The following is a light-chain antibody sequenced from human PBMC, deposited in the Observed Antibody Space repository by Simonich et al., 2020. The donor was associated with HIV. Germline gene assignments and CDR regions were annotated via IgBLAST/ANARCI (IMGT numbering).Light chain of an antibody. Sequence: QSALTQPASVSGSPGQSITISCTGTSSDVGGYNYVSLYQHHPGKSPKLMIYDVSQRPSGVSIRFSGSKSGNTASLTISGLQAEDEADYCCSSYTSSSTVVFGGGTKLTVL. CDR2: DVS. CDR3: SSYTSSSTVV. J-gene: IGLJ2*01. V-gene: IGLV2-14*03. CDR1: SSDVGGYNY.